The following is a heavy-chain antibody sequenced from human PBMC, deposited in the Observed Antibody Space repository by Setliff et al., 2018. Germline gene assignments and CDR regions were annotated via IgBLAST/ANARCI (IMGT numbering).Heavy chain of an antibody. D-gene: IGHD1-26*01. V-gene: IGHV3-15*07. CDR1: GFTISYYA. Sequence: GGSLRLSCAASGFTISYYAIHWVRQAPGKGLEWVAVSRYAEGGTTAYAAPVRGRFTISRDDSENTLYLQMTSLKTEDTAVYYCTTDVTGSYYQEIHYWGQGTLVTVSS. CDR2: SRYAEGGTT. J-gene: IGHJ4*02. CDR3: TTDVTGSYYQEIHY.